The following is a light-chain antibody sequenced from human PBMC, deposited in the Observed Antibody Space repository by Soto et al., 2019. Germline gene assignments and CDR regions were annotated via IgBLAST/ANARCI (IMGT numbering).Light chain of an antibody. V-gene: IGKV4-1*01. CDR2: WAS. CDR1: QSVLKSPNNKNY. Sequence: DIVMTQSPDSLAVSLGERATINCKSSQSVLKSPNNKNYLVWYQQKPGQPPKLLIYWASTRESGVPDRFSGSGSGTDFTLTISSLQAEDVAVYYCQQYYSDPLTFGGGTKVEIK. CDR3: QQYYSDPLT. J-gene: IGKJ4*01.